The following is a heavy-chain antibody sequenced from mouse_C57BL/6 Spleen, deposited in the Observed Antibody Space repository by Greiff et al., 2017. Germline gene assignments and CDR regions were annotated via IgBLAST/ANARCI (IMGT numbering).Heavy chain of an antibody. J-gene: IGHJ2*01. CDR1: GFSLTSYG. V-gene: IGHV2-2*01. Sequence: QVQLKQSGPGLVQPSPSLSITCTVSGFSLTSYGVHWVRQSPGKGLAWLGVIWSGGSTDYNAAFISRLSISKDNSKSQVFFKMNSLQADDTAIYYCARNRGTMEDYFDYWGQGTTLTVSS. CDR2: IWSGGST. D-gene: IGHD2-3*01. CDR3: ARNRGTMEDYFDY.